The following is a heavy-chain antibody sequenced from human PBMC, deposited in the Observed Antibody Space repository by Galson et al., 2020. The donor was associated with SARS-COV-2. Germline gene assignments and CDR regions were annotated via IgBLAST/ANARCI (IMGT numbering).Heavy chain of an antibody. CDR2: ISYDGTNK. CDR3: STLSSCPLDC. V-gene: IGHV3-30*04. Sequence: QLGESLKISCAASGFTFSYYAVHWVRQAPGQGLEWEALISYDGTNKYYADSVKGRFTISRDTFKNTLYLQMNSLRPEDTTVYYCSTLSSCPLDCWGLGTLVAVSS. CDR1: GFTFSYYA. J-gene: IGHJ4*02. D-gene: IGHD6-19*01.